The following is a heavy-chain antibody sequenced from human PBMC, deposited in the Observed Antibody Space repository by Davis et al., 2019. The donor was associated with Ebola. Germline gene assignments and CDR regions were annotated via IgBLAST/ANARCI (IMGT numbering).Heavy chain of an antibody. CDR1: GGSFTTTSDY. Sequence: MPSETLSLTCTVSGGSFTTTSDYWGWIRQPPGKGLEWIGSFYFSGTTYYNPSLESRVSISVDTSKSQFSLKLTSVTVADTAVYHCARGPLSYDFWSRNHTPGLPNYYFDYWGQGTLVSVSS. J-gene: IGHJ4*02. V-gene: IGHV4-39*07. CDR2: FYFSGTT. D-gene: IGHD3-3*01. CDR3: ARGPLSYDFWSRNHTPGLPNYYFDY.